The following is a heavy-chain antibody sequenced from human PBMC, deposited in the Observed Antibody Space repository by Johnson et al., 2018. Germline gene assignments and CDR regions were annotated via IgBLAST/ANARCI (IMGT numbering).Heavy chain of an antibody. V-gene: IGHV3-15*07. CDR1: GFTFSNAW. Sequence: VQLLESGGGLVKPGGSLRLSCAASGFTFSNAWMNWVRQAPGKGLEWVGRIKSKTDGGTTDYAAPVKGRFTISRDDSKNTLYLQMNSLKTEDTAVYYCTTDWCSSSWHWYYYYYMDVWGKGTTVTVSS. CDR3: TTDWCSSSWHWYYYYYMDV. D-gene: IGHD6-13*01. CDR2: IKSKTDGGTT. J-gene: IGHJ6*03.